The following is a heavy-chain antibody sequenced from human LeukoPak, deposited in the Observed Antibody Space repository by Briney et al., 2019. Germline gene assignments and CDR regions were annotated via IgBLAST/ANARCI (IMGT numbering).Heavy chain of an antibody. CDR1: GGSISSYY. Sequence: SETQSLTCTVSGGSISSYYWSWIRQPPGKGLEWIGYIYYSGSTNYNPSLKSRVTISVDTSKNQFSLKLSSVTAADTAVYYCARDRGLPVVPAADAFDIWGQGTMVTVSS. CDR2: IYYSGST. D-gene: IGHD2-2*01. CDR3: ARDRGLPVVPAADAFDI. V-gene: IGHV4-59*01. J-gene: IGHJ3*02.